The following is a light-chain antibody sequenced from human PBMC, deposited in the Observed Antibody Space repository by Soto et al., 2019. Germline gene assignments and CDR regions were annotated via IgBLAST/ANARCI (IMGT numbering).Light chain of an antibody. Sequence: EIVLTQSPATLSLSPGEIATLSCRASQSVDISLAWYQQKPGQTPRLLIYGASTRATGIPARFSGSGSGTEFTLTISSLQSEDFAVYYCQQYNNWPRTFGQGTKVDIK. CDR1: QSVDIS. V-gene: IGKV3-15*01. J-gene: IGKJ1*01. CDR2: GAS. CDR3: QQYNNWPRT.